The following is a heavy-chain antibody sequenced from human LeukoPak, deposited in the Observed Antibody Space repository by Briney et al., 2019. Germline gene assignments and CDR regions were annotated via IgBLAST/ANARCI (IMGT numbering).Heavy chain of an antibody. V-gene: IGHV3-30*04. CDR1: GFTFSSYV. J-gene: IGHJ4*02. CDR3: EKDPNTAMRLTYYFDY. CDR2: ISYDGSNE. Sequence: PGRSLRLSCAASGFTFSSYVMHWVRQAPGKGLEGVAIISYDGSNEYYADSVKGRFTISRDNSKNTLYLQMNSLRAEDTAVYYCEKDPNTAMRLTYYFDYWGQGTLVTVSS. D-gene: IGHD5-18*01.